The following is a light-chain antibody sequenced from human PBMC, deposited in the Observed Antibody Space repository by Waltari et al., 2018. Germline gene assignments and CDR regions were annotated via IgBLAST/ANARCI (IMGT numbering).Light chain of an antibody. CDR3: SSYTTSSTVYV. CDR2: DVT. V-gene: IGLV2-14*03. Sequence: QSALTQPASVSGSPGQSITISCTGPSSDVVPYDYVSWYQQHPGKAPKLMIYDVTKRPSGIANRFSGSKSGNTASLTISGLQAEDEADYYCSSYTTSSTVYVFGTGTKVTVL. CDR1: SSDVVPYDY. J-gene: IGLJ1*01.